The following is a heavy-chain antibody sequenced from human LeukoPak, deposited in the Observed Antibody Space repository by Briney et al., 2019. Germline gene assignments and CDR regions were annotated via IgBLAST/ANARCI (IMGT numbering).Heavy chain of an antibody. J-gene: IGHJ6*02. CDR2: SYYSGST. D-gene: IGHD3-3*01. Sequence: SETLSLTCTVSGGSISSSSYYWSWIRQPPGKGLEWIGYSYYSGSTNYNPSLKSRVTISVDTSKNQFTLKLRSVTAADTAIYYCARHHSKFWNHGMDVWGQGTTVTVSS. CDR1: GGSISSSSYY. V-gene: IGHV4-61*05. CDR3: ARHHSKFWNHGMDV.